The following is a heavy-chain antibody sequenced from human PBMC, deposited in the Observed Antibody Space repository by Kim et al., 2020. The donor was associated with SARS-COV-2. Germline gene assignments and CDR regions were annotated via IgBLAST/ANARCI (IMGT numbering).Heavy chain of an antibody. D-gene: IGHD3-10*01. J-gene: IGHJ4*02. CDR3: ARDLIRSIDY. V-gene: IGHV3-48*02. Sequence: GGSLRLSCAASGFTFSSYSMNWVRQAPGKGLEWVSYISSSSTIYYADSVKGRFTISRDNAKNSLYLQMNSLRDEDTAVYYCARDLIRSIDYWGQGTLVTVSS. CDR2: ISSSSTI. CDR1: GFTFSSYS.